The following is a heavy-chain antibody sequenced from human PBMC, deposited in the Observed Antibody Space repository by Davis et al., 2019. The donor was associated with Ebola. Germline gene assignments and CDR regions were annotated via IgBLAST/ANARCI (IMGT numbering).Heavy chain of an antibody. CDR2: ISYDGSSK. Sequence: GESLKISCAASRFAFRNYAMHWVRQAPGKGLEWVAVISYDGSSKYYADSVKGRLTISRDNSKNTLYLQMNSLRAEDTAVYYCASEDTSMAYFDYWGQGTLVTVSS. CDR1: RFAFRNYA. CDR3: ASEDTSMAYFDY. V-gene: IGHV3-30*04. D-gene: IGHD5-18*01. J-gene: IGHJ4*02.